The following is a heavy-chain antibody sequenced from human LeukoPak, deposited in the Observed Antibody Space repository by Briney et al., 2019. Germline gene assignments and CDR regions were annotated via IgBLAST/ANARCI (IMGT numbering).Heavy chain of an antibody. CDR3: ARGIDCSSTSCPELDY. CDR2: ISAYNGNT. D-gene: IGHD2-2*01. Sequence: ASVKVSCKASGYTFTSYGISWVRQAPGQGLEWMGWISAYNGNTNYAQKLQGRVTMTTDTSTSTAYMELRSLRSDDTAVYYCARGIDCSSTSCPELDYWGQGTLVTVSS. CDR1: GYTFTSYG. V-gene: IGHV1-18*01. J-gene: IGHJ4*02.